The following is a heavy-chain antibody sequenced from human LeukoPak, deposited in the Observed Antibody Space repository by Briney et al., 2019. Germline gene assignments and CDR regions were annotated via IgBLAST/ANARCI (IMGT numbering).Heavy chain of an antibody. CDR3: ARTGYCSGGSCGRDWFDP. Sequence: ASVKVSCKASGYTFTSYGISWVRQAPGQGLDWMGWISAYNGNTNYAQKLQGRVTMTTDTSTSTAYMELRSLRSDDTAVYYCARTGYCSGGSCGRDWFDPWGQGTLVTVSS. J-gene: IGHJ5*02. CDR2: ISAYNGNT. CDR1: GYTFTSYG. V-gene: IGHV1-18*01. D-gene: IGHD2-15*01.